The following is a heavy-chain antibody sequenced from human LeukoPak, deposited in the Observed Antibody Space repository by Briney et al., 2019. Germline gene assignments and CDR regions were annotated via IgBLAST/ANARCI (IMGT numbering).Heavy chain of an antibody. J-gene: IGHJ6*02. CDR2: IYYSGST. CDR3: AREHYGSGNYWDGVDV. Sequence: SETLSLTCTVSGGSISSSSYYWGWIRQPPGKGLEWIGSIYYSGSTYYNLSLKSRVTISVDTSKNQFSLKLSSVTAADTAVYYCAREHYGSGNYWDGVDVWGQGTTVTVSS. V-gene: IGHV4-39*07. D-gene: IGHD3-10*01. CDR1: GGSISSSSYY.